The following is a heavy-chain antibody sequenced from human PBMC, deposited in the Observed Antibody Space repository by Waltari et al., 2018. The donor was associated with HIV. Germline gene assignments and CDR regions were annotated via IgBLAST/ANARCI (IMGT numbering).Heavy chain of an antibody. D-gene: IGHD5-18*01. Sequence: QVQLQESGPGLVKPSQTLSLTCTVSGGSISSGRYYWSWLRQPAGKGLEWIGRIYTSGSTNYNPSLKSRVTISVDTSKNQFSLKLSSVTAADTAVYYCARDVRGYSYGYDYYYGMDVWGQGTTVTVSS. CDR3: ARDVRGYSYGYDYYYGMDV. CDR1: GGSISSGRYY. CDR2: IYTSGST. J-gene: IGHJ6*02. V-gene: IGHV4-61*02.